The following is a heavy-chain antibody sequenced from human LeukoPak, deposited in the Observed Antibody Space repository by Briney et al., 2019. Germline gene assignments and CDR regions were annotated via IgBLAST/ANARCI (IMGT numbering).Heavy chain of an antibody. CDR1: GYTFTDYY. CDR2: IDPEDGET. V-gene: IGHV1-69-2*01. J-gene: IGHJ4*02. D-gene: IGHD2-2*01. Sequence: ASVKVSCKASGYTFTDYYIYWVQQAPGKGLEWMGRIDPEDGETIYAEKFQGRVTITADTSTDTTYLERSSLTSEDTAVYYCTTDGGYCSTTSCEPRPLKYWGQGTLVTVSS. CDR3: TTDGGYCSTTSCEPRPLKY.